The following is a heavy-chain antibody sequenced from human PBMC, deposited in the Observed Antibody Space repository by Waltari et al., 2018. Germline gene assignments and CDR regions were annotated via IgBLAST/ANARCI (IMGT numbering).Heavy chain of an antibody. J-gene: IGHJ4*02. CDR3: VQLPGY. Sequence: QVQLQESGPGLVKPSETLSLNCTVSGGSIDSSHNYWGWIRQPPGKGLEWIGSRYYSGLTYYNPSLNSRVTISVDTSKHQFSPDLSSVTAADTAVYYCVQLPGYWGQGTLVTVSS. D-gene: IGHD2-15*01. CDR2: RYYSGLT. V-gene: IGHV4-39*01. CDR1: GGSIDSSHNY.